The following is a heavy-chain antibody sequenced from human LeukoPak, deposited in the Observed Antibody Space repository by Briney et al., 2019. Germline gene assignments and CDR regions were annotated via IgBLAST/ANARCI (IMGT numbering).Heavy chain of an antibody. D-gene: IGHD3-9*01. V-gene: IGHV4-38-2*02. J-gene: IGHJ5*02. CDR2: IYHSGST. CDR3: AREWSILTDTAGFDP. CDR1: GYSISSGYY. Sequence: PSETLSLTCTVSGYSISSGYYWGWIRQPPGKGLEWIGSIYHSGSTYYNPSLKSRVTISVDTSKNQFSLKLSSVTAADTAVYYCAREWSILTDTAGFDPWAREPWSPSPQ.